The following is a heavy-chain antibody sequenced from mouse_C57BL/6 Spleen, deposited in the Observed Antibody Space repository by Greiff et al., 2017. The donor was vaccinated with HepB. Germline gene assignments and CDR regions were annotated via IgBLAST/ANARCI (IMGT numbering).Heavy chain of an antibody. V-gene: IGHV2-6-1*01. D-gene: IGHD1-2*01. J-gene: IGHJ4*01. Sequence: QVQLKESGPGLVAPSQRLSITCTVSGFSLTSYGVHWVRQPPGKGLEWLVVIWSDGSTTYNSALKSRLSISKDNSKSQVFLKMNSLQTDDTAMYYCARQPPFILYAMDYWGQGTSVTVSS. CDR1: GFSLTSYG. CDR2: IWSDGST. CDR3: ARQPPFILYAMDY.